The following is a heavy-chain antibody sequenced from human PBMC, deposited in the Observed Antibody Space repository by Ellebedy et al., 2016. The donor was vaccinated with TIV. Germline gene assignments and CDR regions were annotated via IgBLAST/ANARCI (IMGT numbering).Heavy chain of an antibody. CDR2: ISAYNGNT. Sequence: ASVKVSCXASGYTFTSYGISWVRQAPGQGLEWMGWISAYNGNTNYAQKFQGRVTMTRDTSISTAYMELSRLRSDDTAVYYCARNSGSYSADYWGQGTLVTVSS. V-gene: IGHV1-18*04. J-gene: IGHJ4*02. CDR1: GYTFTSYG. D-gene: IGHD1-26*01. CDR3: ARNSGSYSADY.